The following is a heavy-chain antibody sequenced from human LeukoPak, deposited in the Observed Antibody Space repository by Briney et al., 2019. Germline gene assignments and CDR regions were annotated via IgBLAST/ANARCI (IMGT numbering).Heavy chain of an antibody. V-gene: IGHV3-21*04. CDR3: AKEARDGYVDY. J-gene: IGHJ4*02. CDR1: GFTFSSYS. D-gene: IGHD5-24*01. CDR2: ISSSSSYI. Sequence: GGSLRLSCAASGFTFSSYSVNWVRQAPGKGLEWVSFISSSSSYIYYADSVKGRFTISRDNSKNTLYLQMNSLRAEDTAVYYCAKEARDGYVDYWGQGTLVTVSS.